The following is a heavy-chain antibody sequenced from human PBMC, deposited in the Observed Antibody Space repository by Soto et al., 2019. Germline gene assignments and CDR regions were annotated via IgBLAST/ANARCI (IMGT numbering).Heavy chain of an antibody. Sequence: GGSLRLSCAASGFTFDDYTMHWVRQAPGKGLEWVSLISWDGGSTYYADSVKGRFTISRDNSKNSLYLQMNSLRTEDTALYYCAKDSRLTVSTPYGMDVWGQGTTVTVSS. J-gene: IGHJ6*02. V-gene: IGHV3-43*01. CDR2: ISWDGGST. D-gene: IGHD4-4*01. CDR1: GFTFDDYT. CDR3: AKDSRLTVSTPYGMDV.